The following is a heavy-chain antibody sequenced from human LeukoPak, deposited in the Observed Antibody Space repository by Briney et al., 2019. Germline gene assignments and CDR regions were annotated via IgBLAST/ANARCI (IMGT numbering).Heavy chain of an antibody. CDR1: GFTFSSYA. D-gene: IGHD1-26*01. J-gene: IGHJ4*02. CDR2: ISSSGGST. Sequence: SGGSLRLSCAASGFTFSSYAMSWVRQAPGKGLEWVSTISSSGGSTYYADSVKGRFTISRDNSKNTLYLQMNSLRAEDTAVYYCAKVVGDTTRGYFDYWGQGTLVTVSS. V-gene: IGHV3-23*01. CDR3: AKVVGDTTRGYFDY.